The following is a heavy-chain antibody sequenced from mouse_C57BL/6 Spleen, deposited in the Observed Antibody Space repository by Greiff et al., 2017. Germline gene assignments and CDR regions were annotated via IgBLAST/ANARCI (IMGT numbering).Heavy chain of an antibody. V-gene: IGHV1-9*01. CDR1: GYTFTGYW. J-gene: IGHJ3*01. Sequence: VQLQQSGAELMKPGASVKLSCKATGYTFTGYWIEWVKQRPGHGLEWIGEILPGSGSTNYNEKFKGKATFTADTSSNTAYMQLSSLTTEDSAIYYCARKRIYDGYNWFAYWGQGTLVTVSA. CDR3: ARKRIYDGYNWFAY. D-gene: IGHD2-3*01. CDR2: ILPGSGST.